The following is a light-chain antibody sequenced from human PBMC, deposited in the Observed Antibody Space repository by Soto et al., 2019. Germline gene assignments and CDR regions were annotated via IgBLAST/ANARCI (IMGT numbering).Light chain of an antibody. CDR3: QVWDSSSDLV. Sequence: SYELTQPPSVSVAPGKTARITCGGNNIGSKSVHWYQQKPGQAPVLVIYYDSDRPSGXPXRFXXXXXXXXXXXXXSRVEAGDEADYYCQVWDSSSDLVFGGGTKVTVL. CDR1: NIGSKS. J-gene: IGLJ2*01. CDR2: YDS. V-gene: IGLV3-21*04.